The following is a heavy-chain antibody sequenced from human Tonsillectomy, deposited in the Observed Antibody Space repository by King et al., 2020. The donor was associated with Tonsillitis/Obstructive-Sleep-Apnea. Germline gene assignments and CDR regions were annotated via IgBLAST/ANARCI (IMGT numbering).Heavy chain of an antibody. Sequence: VQLVESGGGLVQPGGSLRLSCTASGFTFNNYAMNWVRQAPGKGLEWVSGISGSGGVTFYADSVRGRFTFSRDNSKNTLYLQMESLRAEDPAVYYCARGAYCSGGSCRKNYFDFWGQGTLVTVSS. CDR2: ISGSGGVT. J-gene: IGHJ4*02. V-gene: IGHV3-23*04. CDR1: GFTFNNYA. D-gene: IGHD2-15*01. CDR3: ARGAYCSGGSCRKNYFDF.